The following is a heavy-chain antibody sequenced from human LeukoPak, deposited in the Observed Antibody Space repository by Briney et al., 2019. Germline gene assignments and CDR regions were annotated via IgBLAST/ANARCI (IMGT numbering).Heavy chain of an antibody. D-gene: IGHD1-26*01. V-gene: IGHV3-73*01. CDR2: IDKKDRGYATAT. Sequence: GGPLRLSCAASGFXFSGSAMHWVRQSSGKGLEWVGQIDKKDRGYATATAYAASVKGRFTISRDDSINTAYLQMKSLKTEDTALYYCTRDSGTYNWFDPWGQGTLVTVSS. CDR1: GFXFSGSA. J-gene: IGHJ5*02. CDR3: TRDSGTYNWFDP.